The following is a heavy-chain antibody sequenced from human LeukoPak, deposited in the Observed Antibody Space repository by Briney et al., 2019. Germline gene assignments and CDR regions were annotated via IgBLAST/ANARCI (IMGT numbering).Heavy chain of an antibody. CDR3: AKPYSGTILTGWFDP. V-gene: IGHV3-11*03. CDR2: ISKSGTST. D-gene: IGHD3-9*01. J-gene: IGHJ5*02. Sequence: TGGSLRLSCAASGFTFSDYYMSWIRQAPGKGLEWVSYISKSGTSTKYADSVKGRFSISRDNAKQSLYLQLNSLTAEDTAVYYCAKPYSGTILTGWFDPWGQGTLDTVSS. CDR1: GFTFSDYY.